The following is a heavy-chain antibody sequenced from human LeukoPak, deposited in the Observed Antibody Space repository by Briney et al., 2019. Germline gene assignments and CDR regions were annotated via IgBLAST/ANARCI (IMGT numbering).Heavy chain of an antibody. CDR1: GGSISSSSYY. V-gene: IGHV4-39*07. Sequence: SETLSLTCTVSGGSISSSSYYWGWIRQPPGKGLEWIGSIYYSGSTYYNPSLKSRVTISVDTSKNQFSLKLSSVTAADTAVYYCATTSTAAGTGPTIDYWGQGTLVTVSS. J-gene: IGHJ4*02. CDR2: IYYSGST. D-gene: IGHD6-13*01. CDR3: ATTSTAAGTGPTIDY.